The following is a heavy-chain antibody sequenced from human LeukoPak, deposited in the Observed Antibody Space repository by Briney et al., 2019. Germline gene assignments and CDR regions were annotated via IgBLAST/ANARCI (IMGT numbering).Heavy chain of an antibody. CDR3: ARGGPYYYDSSGYYPFDY. Sequence: GGSLRLSCAASGFTFSSYVMNRGRPAPGKGRGWGSYISSSGSTIYYADSVKGLFTISRDNAKNSLYLQMNSLRAEDTAVYYCARGGPYYYDSSGYYPFDYWGQGTLVTVSS. J-gene: IGHJ4*02. CDR2: ISSSGSTI. V-gene: IGHV3-48*03. D-gene: IGHD3-22*01. CDR1: GFTFSSYV.